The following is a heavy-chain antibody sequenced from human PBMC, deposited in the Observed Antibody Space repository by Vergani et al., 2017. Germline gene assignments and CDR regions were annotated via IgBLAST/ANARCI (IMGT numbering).Heavy chain of an antibody. Sequence: QVQLQESGPGLVKPSETLTLTCDVSDSSIMTNPYWGWFRQSPGKGLEWIGCIHHSGDTHYNSSLKSRVSISLVSSSKFSLSLTSVTAADTAIYYCARHRGSGGCFPSSYFYGMDVWGHGTTVTVSS. D-gene: IGHD3-10*01. V-gene: IGHV4-38-2*01. J-gene: IGHJ6*02. CDR3: ARHRGSGGCFPSSYFYGMDV. CDR1: DSSIMTNPY. CDR2: IHHSGDT.